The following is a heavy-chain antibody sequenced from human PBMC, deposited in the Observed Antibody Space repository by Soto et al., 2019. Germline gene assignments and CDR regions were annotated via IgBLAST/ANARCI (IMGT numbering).Heavy chain of an antibody. CDR3: VRGRAQLRRGAFDM. Sequence: QVQLQESGPGLVKPSETLSLNCTVSGGSISTYYWSWIRQPPGKGLEWIGYIYYSESTNYNPSLKSRVTISVDTSKNQFSLRLNSVTAADTAAYYCVRGRAQLRRGAFDMWGQGTMVTVSS. V-gene: IGHV4-59*01. D-gene: IGHD2-2*01. CDR1: GGSISTYY. J-gene: IGHJ3*02. CDR2: IYYSEST.